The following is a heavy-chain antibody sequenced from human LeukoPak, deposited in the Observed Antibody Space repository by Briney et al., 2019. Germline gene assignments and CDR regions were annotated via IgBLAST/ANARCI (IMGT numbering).Heavy chain of an antibody. CDR1: GYTFTGYY. CDR2: IDPNSGGT. V-gene: IGHV1-2*02. CDR3: ARDWAYYDTSGYHDY. D-gene: IGHD3-22*01. J-gene: IGHJ4*02. Sequence: GASVKVSCKASGYTFTGYYIHWVRQAPGQGLEWMGWIDPNSGGTNYAQKFQGRVTTTRDTSISTAYMELSRLRSDDTAVYYCARDWAYYDTSGYHDYWGQGTLVTVSS.